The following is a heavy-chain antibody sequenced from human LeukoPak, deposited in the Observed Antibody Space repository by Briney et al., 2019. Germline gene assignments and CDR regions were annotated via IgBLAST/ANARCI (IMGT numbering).Heavy chain of an antibody. V-gene: IGHV1-69*04. CDR1: GGTFSSYA. D-gene: IGHD3-10*01. J-gene: IGHJ6*02. CDR3: ARGRITMARENYYYYGMDV. Sequence: SVKVSCKASGGTFSSYAISWVRQAPGQGLEWMGRIIPIFGIANYAQKFQGRVTITADKSTSTAYMELSSLRSEDTAVYYCARGRITMARENYYYYGMDVWGQGTTVTVSS. CDR2: IIPIFGIA.